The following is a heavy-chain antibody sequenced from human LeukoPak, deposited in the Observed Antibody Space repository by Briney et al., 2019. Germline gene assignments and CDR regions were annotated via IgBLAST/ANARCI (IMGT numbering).Heavy chain of an antibody. CDR3: TSGGMVSGDY. J-gene: IGHJ4*01. V-gene: IGHV4-34*01. CDR2: INHSGST. Sequence: PSETLSLTCAVYGGSFSGNYWTWIRQPPGKGLEWIGEINHSGSTNYNPSLKSRVAISVDTSEKQFSLKLRSVTAADTAVYYCTSGGMVSGDYWGHGTLVTVSS. D-gene: IGHD2-8*01. CDR1: GGSFSGNY.